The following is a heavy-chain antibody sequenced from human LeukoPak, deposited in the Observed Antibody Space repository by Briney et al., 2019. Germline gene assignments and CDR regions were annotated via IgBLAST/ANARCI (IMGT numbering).Heavy chain of an antibody. CDR2: IYYGGST. D-gene: IGHD3-3*02. CDR1: GGSINSPY. CDR3: ARQLAGLAPPGFIDS. V-gene: IGHV4-59*08. J-gene: IGHJ4*02. Sequence: SETLSLTCTVSGGSINSPYWTWIRQPPGKGLEWIGYIYYGGSTDYSPSLKSRATISLDTSKDQFSLHLTSVTAADTAVYYCARQLAGLAPPGFIDSWGQGTPVTVSS.